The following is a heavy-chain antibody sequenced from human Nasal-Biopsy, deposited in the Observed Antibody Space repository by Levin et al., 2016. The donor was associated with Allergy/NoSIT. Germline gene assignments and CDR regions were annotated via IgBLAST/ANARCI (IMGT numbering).Heavy chain of an antibody. D-gene: IGHD6-19*01. V-gene: IGHV3-66*01. J-gene: IGHJ4*01. Sequence: GGSLRLSCAASGFTVTTNYMSWVRQAPGKGLEWVSVIYSDGKTYYADSVKGRFTISRDNSKNMLYFQMSRLRAEDTAVYYCTRDKYNTDWYGHDYWGQGTLVTVSS. CDR1: GFTVTTNY. CDR2: IYSDGKT. CDR3: TRDKYNTDWYGHDY.